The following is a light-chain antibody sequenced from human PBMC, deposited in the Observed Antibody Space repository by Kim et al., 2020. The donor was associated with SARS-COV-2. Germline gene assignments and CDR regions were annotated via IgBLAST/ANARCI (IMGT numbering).Light chain of an antibody. CDR2: KDT. J-gene: IGLJ3*02. CDR3: YSAADNNWV. CDR1: VLAKKY. Sequence: SYELTQPSSVSVSPGQTARITCSGDVLAKKYARWFQQKPGQAPVLVIYKDTERPSGIPERFSGSSSGTTVTLTISGAQVADEADYYCYSAADNNWVFGGGTQLTVL. V-gene: IGLV3-27*01.